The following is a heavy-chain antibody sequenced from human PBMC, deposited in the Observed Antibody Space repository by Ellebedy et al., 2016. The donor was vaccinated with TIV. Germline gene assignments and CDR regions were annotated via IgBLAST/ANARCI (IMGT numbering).Heavy chain of an antibody. CDR2: VNGGGVST. CDR3: TRTLTSYYFDY. CDR1: GFTFSYYW. D-gene: IGHD2-21*02. V-gene: IGHV3-74*01. J-gene: IGHJ4*02. Sequence: GESLKISCEASGFTFSYYWMHWVRQAPGKGLVWVPRVNGGGVSTSYSDSVKGRFTISRDNAKNTLYLQMNSLGAEDTSVYYCTRTLTSYYFDYWGQGALVTVSS.